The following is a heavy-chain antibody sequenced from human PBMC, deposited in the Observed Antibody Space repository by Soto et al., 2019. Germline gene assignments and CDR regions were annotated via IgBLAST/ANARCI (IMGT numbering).Heavy chain of an antibody. CDR2: IKSKTDGGTT. D-gene: IGHD2-21*02. V-gene: IGHV3-15*01. J-gene: IGHJ4*02. CDR3: TTADDCGGDCYYY. Sequence: EVQLLESGGGLVQPGGSLRLSCAASGFTFSSYAMSWVRQAPGKGLEWVGRIKSKTDGGTTDYAAPVKGRFTISRDDSKNTLYLQMNSLKTEDTAVYYCTTADDCGGDCYYYWGQGTLVTVSS. CDR1: GFTFSSYA.